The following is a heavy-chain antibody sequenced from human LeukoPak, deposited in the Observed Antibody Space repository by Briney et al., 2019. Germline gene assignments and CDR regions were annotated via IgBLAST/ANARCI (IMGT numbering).Heavy chain of an antibody. CDR3: GKDLAGSYLLDY. CDR1: GFAFNEYT. CDR2: ITWDDATT. V-gene: IGHV3-43*01. Sequence: PGGSLRLSCVASGFAFNEYTMHWVRQAPGKGLEWVSLITWDDATTYYADSVKGRFTISRDNSKNSLYLQMNNLSTEDTALYYCGKDLAGSYLLDYWGQGTLVTVSS. D-gene: IGHD3-10*01. J-gene: IGHJ4*02.